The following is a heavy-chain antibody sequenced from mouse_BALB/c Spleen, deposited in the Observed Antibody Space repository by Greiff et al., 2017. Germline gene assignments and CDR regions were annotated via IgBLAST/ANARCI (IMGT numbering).Heavy chain of an antibody. CDR1: GFTFSSYA. D-gene: IGHD2-4*01. Sequence: EVQLVESGGGLVKPGGSLKLSCAASGFTFSSYAMSWVRQTPEKRLEWVASISSGGSTYYPDSVKGRFTISRDNARNILYLQMSSLRSEDTAMYYCARGRYDYDGDYYAMDYWGQGTSVTVSS. J-gene: IGHJ4*01. CDR2: ISSGGST. V-gene: IGHV5-6-5*01. CDR3: ARGRYDYDGDYYAMDY.